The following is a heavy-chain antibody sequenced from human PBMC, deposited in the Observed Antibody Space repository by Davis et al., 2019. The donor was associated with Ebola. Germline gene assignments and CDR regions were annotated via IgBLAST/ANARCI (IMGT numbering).Heavy chain of an antibody. V-gene: IGHV3-30*04. CDR2: ISYDGSNK. Sequence: GGSLRLSCAASGFTFNSYAMHWVRQAPGKGLEWVSVISYDGSNKYYADSVKGRFTISRDNSKNTLYLQMNSLRAEDTAVYYCAKDGAQLVPYFQHWGQGTLVTVSS. CDR3: AKDGAQLVPYFQH. CDR1: GFTFNSYA. J-gene: IGHJ1*01. D-gene: IGHD6-13*01.